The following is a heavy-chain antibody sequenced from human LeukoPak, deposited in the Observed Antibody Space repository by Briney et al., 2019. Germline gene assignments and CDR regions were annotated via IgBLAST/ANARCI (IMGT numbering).Heavy chain of an antibody. Sequence: PGRSLRLSCAASGFTFDDYAMHWVRQAPGKGLEWVSGISWNSGSIGYADSVKGRFTISRDNAKNSLYLQMNSLRAEDTALYYCAASGGYDNWFDPWGQGTLVTVSS. J-gene: IGHJ5*02. CDR3: AASGGYDNWFDP. CDR2: ISWNSGSI. V-gene: IGHV3-9*01. D-gene: IGHD3-22*01. CDR1: GFTFDDYA.